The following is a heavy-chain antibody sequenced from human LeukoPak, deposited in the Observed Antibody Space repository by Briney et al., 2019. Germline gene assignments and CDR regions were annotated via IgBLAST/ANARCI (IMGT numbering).Heavy chain of an antibody. Sequence: GGSLRLSCAASGFTVSSNYMSWVRQAPGKGLEWVATIRQDGSQKYYVDSVKGRFTISRDNAKNSLYLQMNSLRAEDTAVYYCARESGSVTSEVDFDYWGQGTLVTVSS. CDR1: GFTVSSNY. D-gene: IGHD4-17*01. CDR3: ARESGSVTSEVDFDY. J-gene: IGHJ4*02. CDR2: IRQDGSQK. V-gene: IGHV3-7*01.